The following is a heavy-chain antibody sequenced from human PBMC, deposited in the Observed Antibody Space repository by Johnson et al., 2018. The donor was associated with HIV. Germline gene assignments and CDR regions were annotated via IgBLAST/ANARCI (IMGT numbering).Heavy chain of an antibody. Sequence: QVQLVESGGGVVRPGGSLRLSCAASGFTFDDYGMSWVRQVPGKGLEWVSVIYSGGSTYYADSVKGRFTMSRDNSKDMLYLQMNSLRAEDTAVYYCAKERHLVRAFDIWGQGTMVTVSS. V-gene: IGHV3-NL1*01. CDR3: AKERHLVRAFDI. D-gene: IGHD6-6*01. CDR1: GFTFDDYG. CDR2: IYSGGST. J-gene: IGHJ3*02.